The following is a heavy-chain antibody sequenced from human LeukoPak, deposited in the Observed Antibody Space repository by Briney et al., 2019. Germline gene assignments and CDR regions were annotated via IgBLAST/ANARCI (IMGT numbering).Heavy chain of an antibody. Sequence: PGRSLRLSCAASGFTFSSYGMHWVRQAPGKGLEGVAVIWYDGSNKYYADSVKGRFTISRDNSKNTLYLQMNSLRAEDTAVYYCARDMGDIVVVPAAPHGMDVWGKGTTVTVSS. J-gene: IGHJ6*04. CDR2: IWYDGSNK. CDR1: GFTFSSYG. V-gene: IGHV3-33*01. D-gene: IGHD2-2*01. CDR3: ARDMGDIVVVPAAPHGMDV.